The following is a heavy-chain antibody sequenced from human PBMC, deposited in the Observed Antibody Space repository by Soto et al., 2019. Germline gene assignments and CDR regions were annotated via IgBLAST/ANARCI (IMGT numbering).Heavy chain of an antibody. Sequence: SETLSLTCAVYGGSFSGYYWSWIRQPPGKGLEWIGEINHSGSTNYNPTLKSRVTISVDTSKNQFSLKLSSVTAADTAVYYCARSKVRGEVDYGGQGTLVTVSS. V-gene: IGHV4-34*01. CDR1: GGSFSGYY. CDR3: ARSKVRGEVDY. J-gene: IGHJ4*02. CDR2: INHSGST. D-gene: IGHD3-10*01.